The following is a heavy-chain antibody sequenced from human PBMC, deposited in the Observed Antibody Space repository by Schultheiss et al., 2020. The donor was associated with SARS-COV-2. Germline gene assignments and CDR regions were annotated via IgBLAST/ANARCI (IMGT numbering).Heavy chain of an antibody. CDR3: AGEQLATLYYYYGMDV. CDR2: IYYSGST. D-gene: IGHD6-6*01. J-gene: IGHJ6*02. V-gene: IGHV4-38-2*02. Sequence: SQTLSLTCTVSGYSISSGYYWGWIRQPPGKGLEWIGSIYYSGSTYYNPSLKSRVTISVDTSKNQFSLKLSSVTAADTAVYYCAGEQLATLYYYYGMDVWGQGTTVTVSS. CDR1: GYSISSGYY.